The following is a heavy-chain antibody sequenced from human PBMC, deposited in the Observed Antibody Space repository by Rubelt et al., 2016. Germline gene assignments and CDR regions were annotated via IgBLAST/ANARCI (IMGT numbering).Heavy chain of an antibody. V-gene: IGHV3-48*01. D-gene: IGHD5-12*01. CDR1: GFSFRNYN. J-gene: IGHJ5*01. CDR3: AKYSSSGGNRFDS. CDR2: ISSGSSDI. Sequence: GGSLRLSCAASGFSFRNYNMNWVRQAPGKGLEWISYISSGSSDIYYADSVKGRFTISRDDAKDSLYLQMNSLRAEDTATYYCAKYSSSGGNRFDSWGQGTLVTVSS.